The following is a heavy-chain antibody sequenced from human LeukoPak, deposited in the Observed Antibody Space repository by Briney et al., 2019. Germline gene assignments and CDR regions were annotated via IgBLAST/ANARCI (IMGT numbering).Heavy chain of an antibody. CDR1: GGSISSGGYS. J-gene: IGHJ4*02. V-gene: IGHV4-30-2*01. D-gene: IGHD1-26*01. Sequence: SETLSLACAVSGGSISSGGYSWSWIRQPPGKGLEWIGYIYHSGSTYYNPFLKSRVTISVDRSKNQFSLKLSSVTAADTAVYYCAREAQLPTTASSYFDYWGQGTLVTVSS. CDR2: IYHSGST. CDR3: AREAQLPTTASSYFDY.